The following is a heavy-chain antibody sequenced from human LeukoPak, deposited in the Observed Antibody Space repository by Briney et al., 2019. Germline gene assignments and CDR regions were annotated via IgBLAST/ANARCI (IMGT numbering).Heavy chain of an antibody. CDR1: GFTVSSNY. CDR3: ARASETFEYFDY. CDR2: IYSGDGA. Sequence: GGSLRLSCAASGFTVSSNYMSWVRQAPGKGLECVSVIYSGDGAYYADSVKGRFTISRDNSKNTVYLQMSSLRAEDTAVYYCARASETFEYFDYWGQGTLVTVSS. D-gene: IGHD3-9*01. V-gene: IGHV3-66*01. J-gene: IGHJ4*02.